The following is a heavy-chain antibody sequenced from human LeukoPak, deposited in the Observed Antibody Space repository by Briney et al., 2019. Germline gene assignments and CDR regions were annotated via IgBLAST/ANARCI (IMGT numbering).Heavy chain of an antibody. CDR2: ISGSGGST. Sequence: GGSLRLSCAASGFTFSSYAMSWVRQAPGKGLEWVSAISGSGGSTYYADSVKGRFTISRDNSKNTLYLQMNSLRAEDTAVYYCAKDPTRGYSYGSYNWFDPWGQGTLVTVSS. V-gene: IGHV3-23*01. CDR3: AKDPTRGYSYGSYNWFDP. CDR1: GFTFSSYA. D-gene: IGHD5-18*01. J-gene: IGHJ5*02.